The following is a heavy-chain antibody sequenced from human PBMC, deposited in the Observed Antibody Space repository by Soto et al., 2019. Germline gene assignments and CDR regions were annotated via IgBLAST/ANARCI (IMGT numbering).Heavy chain of an antibody. J-gene: IGHJ4*02. CDR3: ARALGVVRGVLSFDY. D-gene: IGHD3-10*01. CDR2: INPSGGST. Sequence: ASVKVSCKASGYTFTSYYMHWVRQAPGQGLEWMGIINPSGGSTSYAQKFQGRVTMTRDTSTSTVYMELSSLRSEDTAVYYCARALGVVRGVLSFDYWGQGTLVTVSS. V-gene: IGHV1-46*01. CDR1: GYTFTSYY.